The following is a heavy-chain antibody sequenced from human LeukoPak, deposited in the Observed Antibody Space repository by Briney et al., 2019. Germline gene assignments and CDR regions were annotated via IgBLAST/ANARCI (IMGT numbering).Heavy chain of an antibody. CDR3: ARRGSIGHLYYFDY. CDR1: GGSISSYY. J-gene: IGHJ4*02. CDR2: IYYSGST. D-gene: IGHD3-16*01. Sequence: SETLSLTCTVSGGSISSYYWSWIRQPPGKGLEWIGYIYYSGSTNYNPTLKSRVTISVDTSKNQFSLKLSSVTAADTAVYYCARRGSIGHLYYFDYWGQGTLVTVSS. V-gene: IGHV4-59*08.